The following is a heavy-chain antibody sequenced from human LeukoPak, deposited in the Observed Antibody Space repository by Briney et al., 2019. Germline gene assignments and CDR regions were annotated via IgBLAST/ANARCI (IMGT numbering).Heavy chain of an antibody. CDR1: GGSFSGYY. CDR3: ARGGYYYDSSGYYYTDYYYYYGMDV. D-gene: IGHD3-22*01. J-gene: IGHJ6*02. V-gene: IGHV4-34*01. Sequence: PSETLSLTCAVYGGSFSGYYWSWIRQPPGKGLEWIGEINHSGSTNYNPSLKSRVTISVDTSKNQFSLKLSSVTAADTAVYYCARGGYYYDSSGYYYTDYYYYYGMDVWGQGTTVTVSS. CDR2: INHSGST.